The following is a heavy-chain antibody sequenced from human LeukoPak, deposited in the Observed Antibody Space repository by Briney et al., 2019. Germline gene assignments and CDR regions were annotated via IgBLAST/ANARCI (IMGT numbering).Heavy chain of an antibody. CDR3: ARDQAVAGNDAFDI. CDR1: GGTFTSYA. V-gene: IGHV1-46*01. Sequence: ASVKVSCKASGGTFTSYAISWVRQAPGQGLEWMGIINPSGGSTRYAQKFQGRVTMTRDTSTSTVYMELSSLRSEDTAVYYCARDQAVAGNDAFDIWGQGTMVSVSS. D-gene: IGHD6-19*01. CDR2: INPSGGST. J-gene: IGHJ3*02.